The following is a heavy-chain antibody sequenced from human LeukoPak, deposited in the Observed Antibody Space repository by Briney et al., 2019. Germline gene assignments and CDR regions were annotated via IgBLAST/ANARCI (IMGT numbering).Heavy chain of an antibody. J-gene: IGHJ6*02. CDR2: INHSGST. Sequence: ETLSLTCAVYGGSFSGYYWSWIRQPPGKGLEWIGEINHSGSTNYNPSLKSRVTISVDTSKNQFSLKLSSVTAADTAVYYCARREKDYYYGMDVWGQGTTVTVSS. CDR3: ARREKDYYYGMDV. V-gene: IGHV4-34*01. CDR1: GGSFSGYY.